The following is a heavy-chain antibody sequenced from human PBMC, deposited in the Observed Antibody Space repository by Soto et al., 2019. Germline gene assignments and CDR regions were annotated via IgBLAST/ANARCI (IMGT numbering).Heavy chain of an antibody. D-gene: IGHD2-2*02. J-gene: IGHJ6*04. V-gene: IGHV3-48*03. CDR3: ERKYRIYSGMHV. Sequence: HPGWSLRLSCAASGFTFSSYEMNWVRHAPGKGLEWVSYISSSGSTIYYADSVKGRFTISRDNAKNSLYLQMNSLRAEDTDAYYCERKYRIYSGMHVWREGTTVAVSS. CDR1: GFTFSSYE. CDR2: ISSSGSTI.